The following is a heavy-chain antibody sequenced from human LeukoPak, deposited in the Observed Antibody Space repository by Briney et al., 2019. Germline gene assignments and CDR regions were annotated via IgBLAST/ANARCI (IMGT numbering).Heavy chain of an antibody. Sequence: SETLSLTCTVSGGSISSYYWSWIRQPPGKGLEWIGYIYYSGSTNYNPSLKSRVTISVDTSKNQFSLKLNSVTAADTAVYYCARQGGSGSAYYWFDPWGQGTLVTVSS. D-gene: IGHD3-22*01. J-gene: IGHJ5*02. V-gene: IGHV4-59*08. CDR1: GGSISSYY. CDR3: ARQGGSGSAYYWFDP. CDR2: IYYSGST.